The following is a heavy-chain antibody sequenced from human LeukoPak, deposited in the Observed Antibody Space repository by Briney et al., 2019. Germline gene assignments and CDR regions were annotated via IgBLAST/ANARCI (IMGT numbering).Heavy chain of an antibody. D-gene: IGHD3-10*01. CDR3: ARGRYGSWRALWFDP. CDR2: IYYSGST. J-gene: IGHJ5*02. Sequence: SETMSLTCAVYGGSFSGYYWSWIRQPPGKGLEWIGYIYYSGSTYYNPSLKSRVTISVDTSKNQFSLKLSSVTAADTAVDYCARGRYGSWRALWFDPWGQGTLVTVSS. V-gene: IGHV4-30-4*08. CDR1: GGSFSGYY.